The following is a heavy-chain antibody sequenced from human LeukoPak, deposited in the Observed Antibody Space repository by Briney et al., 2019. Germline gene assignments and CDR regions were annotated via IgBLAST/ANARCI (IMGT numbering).Heavy chain of an antibody. CDR2: IYSGGST. J-gene: IGHJ6*04. Sequence: GGSLRLSCAASGFTISSNYMSWVRQAPGKGLEWVSVIYSGGSTYYADSVKGRFTISRDNSKNTLYLQMNSLRAEDTAVYYCARDLRDVWGKGTTVTASS. CDR3: ARDLRDV. CDR1: GFTISSNY. V-gene: IGHV3-53*01.